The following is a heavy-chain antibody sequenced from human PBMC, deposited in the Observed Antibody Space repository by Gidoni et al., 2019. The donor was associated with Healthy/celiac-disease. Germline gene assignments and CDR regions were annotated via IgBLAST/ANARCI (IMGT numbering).Heavy chain of an antibody. CDR3: ARGRGVTSQYFQH. CDR1: GGSISSGGYS. D-gene: IGHD2-8*02. Sequence: QLQLQESGSGLVKPSQTLYLTCAVSGGSISSGGYSWSWIRQPPGKGLEWIGYIYHSGSTYYNPSLKSRVTISVDRSKNQFSLKLSSVTAADTAVYYCARGRGVTSQYFQHWGQGTLVTVSS. J-gene: IGHJ1*01. CDR2: IYHSGST. V-gene: IGHV4-30-2*01.